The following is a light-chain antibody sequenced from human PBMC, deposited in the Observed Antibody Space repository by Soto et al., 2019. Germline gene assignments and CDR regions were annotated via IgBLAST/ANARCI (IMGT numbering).Light chain of an antibody. CDR1: QSVSGN. Sequence: VLMTQSPATLPVSPGERSTLSCRASQSVSGNLGWYQQKPGQAPRLLIYGASNRATGTPARFSGSGSGTEFTLTIRSLPSEDFEVYSCKKYNSWHQKFGQGKKVDIK. CDR3: KKYNSWHQK. J-gene: IGKJ1*01. V-gene: IGKV3-15*01. CDR2: GAS.